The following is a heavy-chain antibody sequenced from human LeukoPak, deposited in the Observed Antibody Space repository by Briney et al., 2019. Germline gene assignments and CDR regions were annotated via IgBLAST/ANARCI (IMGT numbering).Heavy chain of an antibody. V-gene: IGHV3-48*03. J-gene: IGHJ4*02. CDR2: ISSSGSTI. D-gene: IGHD5-24*01. Sequence: HPGGSLRLSCAASGFTFSSYEMNWVRQAPGKGLEWVSYISSSGSTIYYADSVKGRFTISRDNAKNPLYLQMNSLRAEDTAVYYCARDGVDVEMATTGSDYWGQGTLVTVSS. CDR3: ARDGVDVEMATTGSDY. CDR1: GFTFSSYE.